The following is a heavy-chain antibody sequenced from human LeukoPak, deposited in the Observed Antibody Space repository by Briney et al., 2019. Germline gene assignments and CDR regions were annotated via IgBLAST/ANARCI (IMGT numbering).Heavy chain of an antibody. CDR2: ISRNGAAT. D-gene: IGHD5-12*01. J-gene: IGHJ3*02. CDR3: ARGGYPPLTHAFDI. V-gene: IGHV3-43*01. Sequence: GGSLRLSCEASGLSFGDYTMHWVRQAPGKGLEWVSLISRNGAATKYADSVRGRFTVSRDNAKNSLYLQMNSLRAEDTAVYYCARGGYPPLTHAFDIWGQGTMVTVSS. CDR1: GLSFGDYT.